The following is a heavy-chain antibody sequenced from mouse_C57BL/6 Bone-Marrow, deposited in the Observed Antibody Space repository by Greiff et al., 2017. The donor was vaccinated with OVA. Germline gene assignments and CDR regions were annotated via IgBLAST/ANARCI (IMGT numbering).Heavy chain of an antibody. J-gene: IGHJ1*03. CDR2: IYPRSGNT. Sequence: VQLQQSGAELARPGASVKLSCKASGYTFTSYGISWVKQRTGQGLEWIGEIYPRSGNTYYNEKFKGKATLTADKSSSTAYMELRSLTSEDSAVYFCARDDGYFHWYFDVWGTGTTVTVSS. CDR1: GYTFTSYG. D-gene: IGHD2-3*01. CDR3: ARDDGYFHWYFDV. V-gene: IGHV1-81*01.